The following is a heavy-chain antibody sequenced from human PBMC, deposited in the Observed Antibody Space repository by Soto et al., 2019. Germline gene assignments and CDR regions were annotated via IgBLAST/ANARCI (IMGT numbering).Heavy chain of an antibody. J-gene: IGHJ4*02. V-gene: IGHV3-15*01. Sequence: GGTRRLPCSPAAITFSCPWVKSIQQTYGKGLEWIGHIKSNYEFGTTEYAAPVKGRFTISRDDSRNSLHLQMDSLKSEDAGVYYFAADVPIAGGGEIDCWGKGTLMVASS. D-gene: IGHD2-21*01. CDR1: AITFSCPW. CDR3: AADVPIAGGGEIDC. CDR2: IKSNYEFGTT.